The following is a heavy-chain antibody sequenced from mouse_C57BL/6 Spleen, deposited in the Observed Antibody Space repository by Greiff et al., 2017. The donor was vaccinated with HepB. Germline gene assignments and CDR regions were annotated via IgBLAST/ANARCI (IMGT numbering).Heavy chain of an antibody. Sequence: EVKLVESGGGLVKPGGSLKLSCAASGFTFSSYAMSWVRQTPEKRLEWVATISDGGSYTYYPDNVKGRFTISRDNAKNNLYLQMSHLKSEDTAMYYCARRGTIRYYFDYWGQGTTLTVSS. J-gene: IGHJ2*01. CDR1: GFTFSSYA. D-gene: IGHD1-1*02. CDR3: ARRGTIRYYFDY. V-gene: IGHV5-4*03. CDR2: ISDGGSYT.